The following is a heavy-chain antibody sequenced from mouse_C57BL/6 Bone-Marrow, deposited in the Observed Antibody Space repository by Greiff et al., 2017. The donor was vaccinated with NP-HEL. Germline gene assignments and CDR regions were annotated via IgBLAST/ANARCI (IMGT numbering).Heavy chain of an antibody. Sequence: QVQLQPSGAELARPGASVKLSCTASGYTFTSYGISWVKQRTGQGLAWIGEIYPRRGNTYYNEKFKGKSTLTADKSSSTAYIELRSLTSEDSAVYFCARLLTLRYPWFAYWGQGTLVTVSA. CDR3: ARLLTLRYPWFAY. CDR2: IYPRRGNT. J-gene: IGHJ3*01. CDR1: GYTFTSYG. V-gene: IGHV1-81*01. D-gene: IGHD1-1*01.